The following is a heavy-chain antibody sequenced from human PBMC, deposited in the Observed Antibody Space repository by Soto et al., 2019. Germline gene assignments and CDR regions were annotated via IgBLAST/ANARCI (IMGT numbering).Heavy chain of an antibody. CDR3: ARAGRVRAVAGTGLEC. J-gene: IGHJ4*02. Sequence: ASVKISCKASGYTFTGYYMHWVRQAPGQGLEWMGWINPNSGGTNYAQKFQGRVTMTRDTSISTAYMELSRLRSDDTAVYYCARAGRVRAVAGTGLECWGQGTLVTVSS. V-gene: IGHV1-2*02. CDR2: INPNSGGT. D-gene: IGHD6-19*01. CDR1: GYTFTGYY.